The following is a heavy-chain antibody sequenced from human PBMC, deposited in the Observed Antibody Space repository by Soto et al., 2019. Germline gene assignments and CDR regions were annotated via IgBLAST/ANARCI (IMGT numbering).Heavy chain of an antibody. V-gene: IGHV3-23*01. J-gene: IGHJ4*02. CDR1: GFTFSSYA. CDR2: ISGSGGST. CDR3: AKDIDRYDSSGYYYALFDY. Sequence: GGSLRLSCAASGFTFSSYAMSWVRQAPGKGLEWVSAISGSGGSTYYADSVKGRFTISRDNSKNTLYLQMNSLRAEDTAVYYCAKDIDRYDSSGYYYALFDYWGQGTLVTVSS. D-gene: IGHD3-22*01.